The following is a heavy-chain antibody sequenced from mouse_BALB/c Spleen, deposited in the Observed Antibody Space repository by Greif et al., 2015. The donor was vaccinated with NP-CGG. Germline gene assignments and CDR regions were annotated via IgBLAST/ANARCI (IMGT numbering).Heavy chain of an antibody. J-gene: IGHJ3*01. V-gene: IGHV1-61*01. CDR1: GYSFTSYW. CDR2: IHPSDSET. Sequence: VKLMESGAELVRPGASVKLSCKASGYSFTSYWMNWVKQRPGQGLEWIGMIHPSDSETRLNQKLKDKATLTVDKSSSTAYMQLSSPTSEDSAVYYCARLITTGAWFAYWGQGTLVTVSA. D-gene: IGHD2-4*01. CDR3: ARLITTGAWFAY.